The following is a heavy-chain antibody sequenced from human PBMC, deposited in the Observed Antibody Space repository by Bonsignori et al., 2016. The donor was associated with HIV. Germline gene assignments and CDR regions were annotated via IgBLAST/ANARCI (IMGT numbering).Heavy chain of an antibody. J-gene: IGHJ4*02. V-gene: IGHV1-8*01. CDR2: MNPNSDDT. D-gene: IGHD7-27*01. Sequence: WVRQAPGQGLEWMGWMNPNSDDTGYAQKFQGRVTMTRNTSITTAYMELSSLRSEDTALYYCARADWGPDDYWGQGTLVTVSS. CDR3: ARADWGPDDY.